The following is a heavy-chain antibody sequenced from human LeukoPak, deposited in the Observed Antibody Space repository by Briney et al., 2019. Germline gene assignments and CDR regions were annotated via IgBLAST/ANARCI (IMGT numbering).Heavy chain of an antibody. Sequence: GGSLRLSCAATGLTVSSNYMGWVRQAPGKRLDWVSVLYTAGATYYADSVKGRFTISRDNSKNTLYLQMISLRAEDTAVYYCARRLYSTGWYTLDSWGQGTLVTVSS. CDR1: GLTVSSNY. CDR2: LYTAGAT. CDR3: ARRLYSTGWYTLDS. V-gene: IGHV3-53*01. D-gene: IGHD6-19*01. J-gene: IGHJ4*02.